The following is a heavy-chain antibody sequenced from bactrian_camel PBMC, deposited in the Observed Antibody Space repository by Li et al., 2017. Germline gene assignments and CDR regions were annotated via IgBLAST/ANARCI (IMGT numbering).Heavy chain of an antibody. Sequence: HVQLVESGGGSVQAVGSLRLSCAASGNTYSLGWFRQAPGKEREGVATIDSIGNTAYADYVKGRFTISKDNAKNTLYLQMNSLEADDTAVYYCASTEQMLSVARRRTQGTQVTVS. CDR1: GNTYS. V-gene: IGHV3S53*01. J-gene: IGHJ4*01. D-gene: IGHD1*01. CDR2: IDSIGNT.